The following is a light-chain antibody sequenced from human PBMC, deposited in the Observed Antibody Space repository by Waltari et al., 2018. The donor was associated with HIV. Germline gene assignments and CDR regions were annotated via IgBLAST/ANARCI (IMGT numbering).Light chain of an antibody. V-gene: IGKV4-1*01. CDR3: QQYYITPWT. CDR1: QSILYTSNNQNY. CDR2: WAS. J-gene: IGKJ1*01. Sequence: DIVMAQSPDSLAVSLGERATIKCKSSQSILYTSNNQNYLAWYQQKPGQPPKLLIYWASSRESGVPDRFSGSGSGTEFTLTITSLQAEDVAVYYCQQYYITPWTFGQGTKVEIK.